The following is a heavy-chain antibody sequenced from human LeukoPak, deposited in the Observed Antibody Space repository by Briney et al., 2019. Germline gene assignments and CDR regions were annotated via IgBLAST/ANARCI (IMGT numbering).Heavy chain of an antibody. Sequence: ASVKVSCKASGYTFTSYGISWVRQASGQGLEWMGWISAYNGNTNYAQKLQGRVTMTTDTSTSTAYMELRSLRSDDTAMYYCARDVDPYSSSWVDYWGQGTLVTVSS. CDR1: GYTFTSYG. CDR2: ISAYNGNT. V-gene: IGHV1-18*01. CDR3: ARDVDPYSSSWVDY. D-gene: IGHD6-13*01. J-gene: IGHJ4*02.